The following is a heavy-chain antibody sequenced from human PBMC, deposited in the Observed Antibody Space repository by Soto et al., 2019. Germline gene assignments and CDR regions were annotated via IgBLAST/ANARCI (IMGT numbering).Heavy chain of an antibody. J-gene: IGHJ3*02. CDR1: GFTFRSYS. CDR3: ASPIARQVYDAFDI. V-gene: IGHV3-21*01. Sequence: GGSLRLSCAASGFTFRSYSMNWVRQAPGKGLEWVSSISSSSSYIYHADSVKGRFTISRDNAKNSLYLQMNSLRAEDTAVYYCASPIARQVYDAFDIWGQGTMVTVSS. CDR2: ISSSSSYI. D-gene: IGHD6-13*01.